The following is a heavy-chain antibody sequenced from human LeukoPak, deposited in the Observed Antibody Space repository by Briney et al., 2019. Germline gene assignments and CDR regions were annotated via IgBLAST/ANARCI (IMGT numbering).Heavy chain of an antibody. V-gene: IGHV3-74*01. D-gene: IGHD6-13*01. Sequence: GGSLRLSCAASGFTFSSYWMHWVRQAPGKGLVWVSRINSDGSSTSYADSVKGRFTISRDNAKNTLYLQMNSLRAEDTAVYYCARDLWGSSWYDDYYYGMDVWGQGTTVTVSS. CDR3: ARDLWGSSWYDDYYYGMDV. CDR2: INSDGSST. J-gene: IGHJ6*02. CDR1: GFTFSSYW.